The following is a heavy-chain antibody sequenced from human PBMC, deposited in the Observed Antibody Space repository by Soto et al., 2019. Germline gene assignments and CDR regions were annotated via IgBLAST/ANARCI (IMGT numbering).Heavy chain of an antibody. V-gene: IGHV1-69*01. D-gene: IGHD3-10*01. CDR2: IIPIFGTA. CDR1: GGTFSSYA. Sequence: QVQLVQSGAEVKKPGSSVKVSCKASGGTFSSYAISWVQQAPGQGLEWMGGIIPIFGTANYAQKFQGRVTITADESTSTAYMELSSLRSEDTAVYYCARDRGFRWDYYGSGSPNRPDAFDIWGQGTMVTVSS. J-gene: IGHJ3*02. CDR3: ARDRGFRWDYYGSGSPNRPDAFDI.